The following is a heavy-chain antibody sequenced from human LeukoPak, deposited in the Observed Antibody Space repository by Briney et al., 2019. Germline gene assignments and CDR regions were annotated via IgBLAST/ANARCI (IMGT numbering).Heavy chain of an antibody. J-gene: IGHJ4*02. Sequence: GASVKVSCKASGGTFSSYAISWVRQAPGRGLEWMGRIIPILGIANYAQKFQGRVTITADKSTSTAYMELSSLRSEDTAVYYCARAETDLYSSGQYYFDYWGQGTLVTVSS. V-gene: IGHV1-69*04. CDR1: GGTFSSYA. CDR2: IIPILGIA. CDR3: ARAETDLYSSGQYYFDY. D-gene: IGHD6-19*01.